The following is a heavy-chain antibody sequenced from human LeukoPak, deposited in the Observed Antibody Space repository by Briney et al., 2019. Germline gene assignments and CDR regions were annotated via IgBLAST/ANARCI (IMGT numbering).Heavy chain of an antibody. V-gene: IGHV4-38-2*02. CDR2: IFHNGNT. D-gene: IGHD5-18*01. Sequence: SETLSLTCTVSGYPISSDYYWGWIRQPPGKGLEWIGNIFHNGNTYCNPSLKSRVTMSIDTSKKQFSLKLRTATAADTAVYYCARIEDVTRGYNHAYYFDYWGQGTLVTVSS. J-gene: IGHJ4*02. CDR1: GYPISSDYY. CDR3: ARIEDVTRGYNHAYYFDY.